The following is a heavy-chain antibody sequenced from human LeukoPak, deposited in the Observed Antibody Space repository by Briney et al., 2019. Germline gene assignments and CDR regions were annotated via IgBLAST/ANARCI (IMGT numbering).Heavy chain of an antibody. Sequence: SETLSLTCTVSGGFISSYYWSWIRQPPGKGLEWIGYIYYNGSTNYNPSLKSRITIFVNPSKDHFFLELRHVNSPDTAVYYCARDHIVMVRGAFLNWFDPWGQGTLVTVSS. CDR2: IYYNGST. CDR1: GGFISSYY. V-gene: IGHV4-59*12. J-gene: IGHJ5*02. CDR3: ARDHIVMVRGAFLNWFDP. D-gene: IGHD3-10*01.